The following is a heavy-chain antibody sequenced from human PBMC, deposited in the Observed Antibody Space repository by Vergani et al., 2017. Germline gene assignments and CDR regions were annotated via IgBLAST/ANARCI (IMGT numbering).Heavy chain of an antibody. CDR3: VKDHPVFDE. Sequence: VQMVESGGGLVKPGGSLRLSCVASGFTFSHYSMNWVRQAPGKGLEWVAFIQKDGIDKFYADSGRGRFTISRDISKNTLYLEMNSLSAEDTALYHCVKDHPVFDEWGRGTLVSVS. CDR1: GFTFSHYS. V-gene: IGHV3-30*02. J-gene: IGHJ4*02. CDR2: IQKDGIDK.